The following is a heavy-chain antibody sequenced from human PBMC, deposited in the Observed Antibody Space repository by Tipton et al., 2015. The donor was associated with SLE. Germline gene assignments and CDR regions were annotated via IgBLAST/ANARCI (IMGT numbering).Heavy chain of an antibody. J-gene: IGHJ5*02. D-gene: IGHD2-15*01. CDR3: ARHSCTAGSCSWFDP. V-gene: IGHV4-39*01. CDR1: GGSISSSSYY. CDR2: IHDGGSS. Sequence: TLSLTCTVSGGSISSSSYYWGWIRQPPGKGLEWIGDIHDGGSSYYNPSLETRVSVSGDASKNQFSLRMTSLTAADTAVYYCARHSCTAGSCSWFDPWGQGTLVSVSS.